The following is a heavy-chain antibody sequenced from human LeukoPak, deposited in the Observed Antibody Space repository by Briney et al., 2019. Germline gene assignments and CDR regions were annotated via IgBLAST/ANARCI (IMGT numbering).Heavy chain of an antibody. V-gene: IGHV3-48*03. CDR1: GFTFSSYE. D-gene: IGHD5-18*01. CDR2: ISSSGSTI. Sequence: GGSLRLSCAASGFTFSSYEMNWVRQAPGKGLEWVSYISSSGSTIYYADSVKGRFTISRDNAKNSVYLQMNSLRAEDTAVYYCARDCERGYSHGLCWGQGTLVTVSS. CDR3: ARDCERGYSHGLC. J-gene: IGHJ4*02.